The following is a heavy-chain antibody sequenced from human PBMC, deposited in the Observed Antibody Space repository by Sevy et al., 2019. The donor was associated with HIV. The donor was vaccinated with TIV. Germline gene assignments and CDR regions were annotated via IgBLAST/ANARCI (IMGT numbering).Heavy chain of an antibody. D-gene: IGHD2-15*01. J-gene: IGHJ4*02. CDR3: ASGYCGGGRCYASIY. V-gene: IGHV4-61*01. Sequence: SETLSLTCTVSGASVSSGRYYWSWIRQPPGKGLEWIGYIYYDGSTNYNPSLKSRVTTSVDLSQNQFPWKLTSVTAAGAAVYYCASGYCGGGRCYASIYWGQGTLVTVSS. CDR1: GASVSSGRYY. CDR2: IYYDGST.